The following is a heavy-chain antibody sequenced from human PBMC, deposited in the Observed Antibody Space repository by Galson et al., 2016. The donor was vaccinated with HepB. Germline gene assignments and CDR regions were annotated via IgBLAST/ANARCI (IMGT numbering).Heavy chain of an antibody. J-gene: IGHJ4*02. CDR2: IRKRVHFYAT. D-gene: IGHD2-2*01. Sequence: SLRLSSAASGFAFSDSAMHWVRQRAGKGLEWVGRIRKRVHFYATTYGVSVKGSFTISSADSKDTAELQMNSLKTEDTAVYYCATSRPSSQPDNWGQGTLVTVSS. V-gene: IGHV3-73*01. CDR3: ATSRPSSQPDN. CDR1: GFAFSDSA.